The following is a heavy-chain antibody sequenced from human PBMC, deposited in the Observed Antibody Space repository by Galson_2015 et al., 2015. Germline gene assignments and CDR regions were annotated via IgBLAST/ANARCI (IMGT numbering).Heavy chain of an antibody. J-gene: IGHJ5*01. CDR1: GYTFTSYY. CDR3: ARDIHRDARDWFDS. D-gene: IGHD2-21*01. CDR2: INPSGGNT. V-gene: IGHV1-46*01. Sequence: SVKVSCKASGYTFTSYYLHWVRQAPGQGLEWMGVINPSGGNTNYAQKFQGRIAMTRDTSTSTIYVELSSLRSEDTAIYYCARDIHRDARDWFDSWGQGTLVTVSS.